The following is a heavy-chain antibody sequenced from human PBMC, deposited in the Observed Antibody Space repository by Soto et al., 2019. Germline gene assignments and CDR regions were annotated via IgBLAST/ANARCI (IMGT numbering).Heavy chain of an antibody. Sequence: HVQLVQSGTEVKKPGASVRVSCMVSGYPFTTYYIHWVRQAPGQGLEWMGWIDPRSGGTVYEHKFQGRVTMTRDTSISTVYMDLSGLTSDDTALYYCATDDYGSFSYWGQGSLVSVSS. CDR2: IDPRSGGT. J-gene: IGHJ4*02. V-gene: IGHV1-2*02. CDR3: ATDDYGSFSY. D-gene: IGHD1-26*01. CDR1: GYPFTTYY.